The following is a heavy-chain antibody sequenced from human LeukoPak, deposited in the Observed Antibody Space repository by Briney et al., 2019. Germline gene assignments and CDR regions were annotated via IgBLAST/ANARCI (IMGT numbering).Heavy chain of an antibody. CDR3: ARAYSSWPIDY. D-gene: IGHD6-13*01. Sequence: SETLSLTCTVSGGSISSYYWSWIRQPPGKGLEWIGYIYDSGSTNYNPSLKSRVTISVDTSKNQFSLKLSSVTAADTAVYYCARAYSSWPIDYWGQGTLVTVSS. CDR1: GGSISSYY. J-gene: IGHJ4*02. CDR2: IYDSGST. V-gene: IGHV4-59*01.